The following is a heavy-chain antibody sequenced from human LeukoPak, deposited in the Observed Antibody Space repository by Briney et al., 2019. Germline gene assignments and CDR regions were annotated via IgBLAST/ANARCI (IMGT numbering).Heavy chain of an antibody. CDR1: GFTFSSYG. V-gene: IGHV3-30*02. CDR2: IRYDGSNK. D-gene: IGHD2-15*01. J-gene: IGHJ4*02. Sequence: PGGSLRLSCAASGFTFSSYGMHWVRQAPGKGLEWVAFIRYDGSNKYYADSVKGRFTISRDNSKNTLYLQMNSLRAEDTAVYYCASIVVVVAAADYWGRGTRVTVSS. CDR3: ASIVVVVAAADY.